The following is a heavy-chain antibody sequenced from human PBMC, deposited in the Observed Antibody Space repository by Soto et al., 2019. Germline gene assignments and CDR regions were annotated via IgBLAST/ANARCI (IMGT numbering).Heavy chain of an antibody. V-gene: IGHV1-2*02. CDR3: ARAPYGDYPLNWFDP. CDR2: INPNSGGT. D-gene: IGHD4-17*01. Sequence: VASVKVSCKASGYTFTGYYMHWVRQAPGQGLEWMGWINPNSGGTNYAQKFQGRVTMTRDTSISTAYMELSRLRSDDTAVYYCARAPYGDYPLNWFDPWGQGTLVTVSS. J-gene: IGHJ5*02. CDR1: GYTFTGYY.